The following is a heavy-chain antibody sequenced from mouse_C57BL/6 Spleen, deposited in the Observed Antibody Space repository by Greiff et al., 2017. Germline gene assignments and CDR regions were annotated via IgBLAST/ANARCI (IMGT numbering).Heavy chain of an antibody. CDR3: ARDPEYGGSPYYVDY. Sequence: EVQRVESGGGLVKPGGSLKLSCAASGFTFSSYAMSWVRQTPGKRLEWVATISDGGSYTYYPDNVKGRFTFSRDNAKNNLYLQMSHLQSEDTAMYYWARDPEYGGSPYYVDYWGQGTTLTVSS. CDR1: GFTFSSYA. D-gene: IGHD1-1*01. J-gene: IGHJ2*01. CDR2: ISDGGSYT. V-gene: IGHV5-4*01.